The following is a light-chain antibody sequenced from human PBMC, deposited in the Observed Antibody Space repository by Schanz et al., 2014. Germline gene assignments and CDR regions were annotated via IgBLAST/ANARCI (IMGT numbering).Light chain of an antibody. CDR1: SSDVGGYNF. CDR2: EVN. Sequence: QSVLTQPPSASGSPGQSVTISCTGTSSDVGGYNFVSWYQQHPGKAPKLMIYEVNKRPSGVPDRFSGSKSGDTASLTVSGLQAEDDADYYCSSYAGSNNFGVFGGGTKLTVL. J-gene: IGLJ3*02. CDR3: SSYAGSNNFGV. V-gene: IGLV2-8*01.